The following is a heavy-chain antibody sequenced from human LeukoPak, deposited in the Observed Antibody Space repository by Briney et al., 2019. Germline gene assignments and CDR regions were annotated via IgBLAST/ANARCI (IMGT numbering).Heavy chain of an antibody. V-gene: IGHV4-59*01. CDR1: GGSISSYY. D-gene: IGHD2-15*01. CDR3: ARDSEIAATGGWFDP. J-gene: IGHJ5*02. Sequence: SETLSLTCTVSGGSISSYYWSWIRQPPGKGLEWIGYIYYSGSTNYNPSLKSRVTISVDTSKNQFSLKLSSVTAADTAVYYCARDSEIAATGGWFDPWGQGTLVTVSS. CDR2: IYYSGST.